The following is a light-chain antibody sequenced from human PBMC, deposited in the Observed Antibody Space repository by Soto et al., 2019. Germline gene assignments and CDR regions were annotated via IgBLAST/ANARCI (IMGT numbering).Light chain of an antibody. CDR2: GSS. CDR1: QRVSNN. V-gene: IGKV3-15*01. J-gene: IGKJ1*01. Sequence: EIVMTQSPAPLSVSPGERVTLSCRASQRVSNNVAWYQQKPGQAPRLLIYGSSTRATGIPARFSAAGSGTEFTLTISNLQSEDFAVFLCQQYNNWPWTFGQGTRVENK. CDR3: QQYNNWPWT.